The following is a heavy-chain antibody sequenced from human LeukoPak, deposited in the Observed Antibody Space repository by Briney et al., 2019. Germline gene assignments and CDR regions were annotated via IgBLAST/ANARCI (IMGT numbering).Heavy chain of an antibody. J-gene: IGHJ6*03. V-gene: IGHV1-2*02. Sequence: ASVKVSCKASGYTFTGYYMHWVRQAPGQGLEWMGWINPNSGGTNYAQKFQGRVTMTRDTSISTAYMELSRLRSDDTAVYYCARDRYCSSTSCYTLPNMDVWGNGTTVTVSS. CDR1: GYTFTGYY. CDR2: INPNSGGT. D-gene: IGHD2-2*02. CDR3: ARDRYCSSTSCYTLPNMDV.